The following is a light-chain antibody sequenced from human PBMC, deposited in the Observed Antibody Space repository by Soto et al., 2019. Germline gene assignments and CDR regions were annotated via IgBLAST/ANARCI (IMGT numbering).Light chain of an antibody. CDR3: SSYISSSTPYV. J-gene: IGLJ1*01. V-gene: IGLV2-14*01. Sequence: QSVLTQPASVSGSPGQSITISCIGTSSDVGGYNYVSWYQQHPGKAPKLMIYDVSNRPSGVSNRFSGSKSGNTASLTISGLQAGDEADYYCSSYISSSTPYVFGTGTKVTVL. CDR1: SSDVGGYNY. CDR2: DVS.